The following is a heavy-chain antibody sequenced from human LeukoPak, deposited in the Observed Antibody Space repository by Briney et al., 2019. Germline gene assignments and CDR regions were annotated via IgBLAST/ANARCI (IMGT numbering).Heavy chain of an antibody. V-gene: IGHV1-18*01. Sequence: ASVKVSCKASGYTFTSYGISWVRQAPGQGLEWMRWISAYNGNTNYAQKLQGRVTMTTDTSTSTAYMELRSLRSDDTAVYYCASSTSCYNCAFDIWGQGTMVTVSS. CDR2: ISAYNGNT. CDR3: ASSTSCYNCAFDI. D-gene: IGHD2-2*02. CDR1: GYTFTSYG. J-gene: IGHJ3*02.